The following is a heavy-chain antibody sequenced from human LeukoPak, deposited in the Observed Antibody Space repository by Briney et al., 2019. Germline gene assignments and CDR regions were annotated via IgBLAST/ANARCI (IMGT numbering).Heavy chain of an antibody. J-gene: IGHJ4*02. V-gene: IGHV3-23*01. CDR3: ARDSGIAAAGTMGY. CDR2: ISGSGGST. CDR1: GFTFSNYA. D-gene: IGHD6-13*01. Sequence: GGSLRLSCAASGFTFSNYAMSWVRQAPGKGLEWVSAISGSGGSTYYADSVKGRLTISRDNSKNTLYLQMNSLRAEDTAVYYCARDSGIAAAGTMGYWGQGTLVTVSS.